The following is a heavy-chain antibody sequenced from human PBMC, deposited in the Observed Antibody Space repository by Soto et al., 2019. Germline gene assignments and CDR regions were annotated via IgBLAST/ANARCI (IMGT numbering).Heavy chain of an antibody. V-gene: IGHV3-30*03. CDR3: PRTLKRWLHSDAFDL. Sequence: PGGSLRLSCAASGFTFSSYGMHWVRQAPGKGLEWVAVISYDGSNKYYADSVKGRFTISRDNSKNTLYLQMNSLRAEDTAVYYCPRTLKRWLHSDAFDLWGQGKMVTVSS. CDR2: ISYDGSNK. D-gene: IGHD5-12*01. J-gene: IGHJ3*01. CDR1: GFTFSSYG.